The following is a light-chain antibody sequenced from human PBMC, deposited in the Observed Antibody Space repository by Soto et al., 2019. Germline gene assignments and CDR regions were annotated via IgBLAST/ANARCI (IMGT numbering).Light chain of an antibody. CDR1: ISDVGGYNF. V-gene: IGLV2-14*03. CDR2: DVS. Sequence: QSALTQPASVSGSPGQSITISCTGTISDVGGYNFVSWYQQYPGKAPKLMICDVSNRPSGVSNRFSGSKSGNTASLTISGLQDEDEADYYCSSFTGSKYVFGAGTKLTVL. J-gene: IGLJ1*01. CDR3: SSFTGSKYV.